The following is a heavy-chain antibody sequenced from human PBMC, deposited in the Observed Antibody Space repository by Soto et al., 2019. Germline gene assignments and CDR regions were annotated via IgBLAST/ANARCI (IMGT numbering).Heavy chain of an antibody. D-gene: IGHD3-22*01. CDR3: ASNWGGSDYYDSSGYPITRNWFDP. V-gene: IGHV1-69*13. CDR2: IIPIFGTA. J-gene: IGHJ5*02. CDR1: EGTFSSYA. Sequence: SVKVSCKASEGTFSSYAISWVRQAPGQGLEWMGGIIPIFGTANYAQKFQGRVTITADESTSTAYMELSSLRSEDTAVYYCASNWGGSDYYDSSGYPITRNWFDPWGQGTLVTVSS.